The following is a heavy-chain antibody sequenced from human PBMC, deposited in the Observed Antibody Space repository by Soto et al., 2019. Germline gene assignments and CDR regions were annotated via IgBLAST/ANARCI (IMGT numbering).Heavy chain of an antibody. CDR2: ISGIGGST. J-gene: IGHJ4*02. Sequence: GSLRLSCAASGFTFTDYALSWVRQAPGKGLEWVATISGIGGSTYLADSVTGRLSISRDNSKHTVSLLMNRLRAEDTAVYFCARGSSGYISSWYYFDYWGRGTLVTVSS. CDR1: GFTFTDYA. D-gene: IGHD6-13*01. CDR3: ARGSSGYISSWYYFDY. V-gene: IGHV3-23*01.